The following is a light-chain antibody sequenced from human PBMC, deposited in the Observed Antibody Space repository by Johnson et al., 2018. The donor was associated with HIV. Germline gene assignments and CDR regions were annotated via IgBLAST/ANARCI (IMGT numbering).Light chain of an antibody. CDR2: ENN. CDR3: GTWDSSLSAYV. CDR1: GSNIGNTY. V-gene: IGLV1-51*02. J-gene: IGLJ1*01. Sequence: QSMLTQPPSVSAAPGQKVTISCSGSGSNIGNTYVSWYKHLPGTAPKLLIYENNKRPSGIPDRFSGSKSATSATLGITGLQPGDEADYYCGTWDSSLSAYVFGTGTKVTVL.